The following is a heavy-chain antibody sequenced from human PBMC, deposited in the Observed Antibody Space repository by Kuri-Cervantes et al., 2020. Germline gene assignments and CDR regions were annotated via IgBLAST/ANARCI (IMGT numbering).Heavy chain of an antibody. J-gene: IGHJ6*02. CDR1: GGTSSSYA. V-gene: IGHV1-46*01. D-gene: IGHD6-13*01. CDR3: ARDQAAAYYYYYYGMDV. Sequence: ASVKVSCKASGGTSSSYAISWVRQAPGQGLEWMGIINPSGGSTSYAQKFQGRVTMTRDTSTSTVYMELSSLRSEDTAVYYCARDQAAAYYYYYYGMDVWGQGTTVTVSS. CDR2: INPSGGST.